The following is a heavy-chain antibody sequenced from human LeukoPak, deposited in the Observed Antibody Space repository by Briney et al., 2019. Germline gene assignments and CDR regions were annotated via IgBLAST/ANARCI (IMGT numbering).Heavy chain of an antibody. CDR3: ARYGGSPSNYYDY. V-gene: IGHV4-39*07. CDR1: GGSISSSSYY. J-gene: IGHJ4*02. D-gene: IGHD1-26*01. CDR2: IYYSGST. Sequence: SETLSLTCTVSGGSISSSSYYWGWIRQPPGKGLEWIGSIYYSGSTTYNPSLKSRVTISVDTSNNQFFLKLNSVTASDTAVYYCARYGGSPSNYYDYWGQGTLVTVSS.